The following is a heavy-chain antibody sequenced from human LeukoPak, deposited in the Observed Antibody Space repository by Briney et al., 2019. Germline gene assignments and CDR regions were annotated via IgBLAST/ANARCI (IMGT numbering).Heavy chain of an antibody. CDR2: ISNANGDT. D-gene: IGHD4-17*01. Sequence: PGGSLRLSCAASGFTFSNYAMSWVRQAPGKGLEWVSTISNANGDTYYADSVKGRFTISRDNAKNSLCLQMNSLRAEDTAVYYCANGVTGYGDYVGGSDAFDIWGQGTMVTVSS. CDR3: ANGVTGYGDYVGGSDAFDI. V-gene: IGHV3-21*01. CDR1: GFTFSNYA. J-gene: IGHJ3*02.